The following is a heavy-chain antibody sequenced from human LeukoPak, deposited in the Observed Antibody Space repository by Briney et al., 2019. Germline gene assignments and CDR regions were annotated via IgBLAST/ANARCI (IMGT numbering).Heavy chain of an antibody. CDR3: ARYGGGGGYFDY. CDR2: INHSGST. D-gene: IGHD2-21*01. J-gene: IGHJ4*02. V-gene: IGHV4-34*01. CDR1: GGSFSGYY. Sequence: PSETLSLTCAVYGGSFSGYYWSWIRQPPGKGLEWIGEINHSGSTNYNPSLKSRVTISVDTSKNQFSLKLSSVTAADTAVYYCARYGGGGGYFDYWGQGTLVTVSS.